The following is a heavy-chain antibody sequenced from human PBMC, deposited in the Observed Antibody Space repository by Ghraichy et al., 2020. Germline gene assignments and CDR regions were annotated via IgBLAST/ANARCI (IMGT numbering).Heavy chain of an antibody. Sequence: GGPLRLSCVVSGFTFEDYAMHWVRQVPDKGLEWVSLIKWEGSISYYADSVKGRFTISRDNSKNSLYLQMNSLRVEDSGLYYCVKDDDMIDYYALDVWGQGTTVTVS. V-gene: IGHV3-43D*04. J-gene: IGHJ6*02. CDR1: GFTFEDYA. CDR2: IKWEGSIS. CDR3: VKDDDMIDYYALDV. D-gene: IGHD3-16*01.